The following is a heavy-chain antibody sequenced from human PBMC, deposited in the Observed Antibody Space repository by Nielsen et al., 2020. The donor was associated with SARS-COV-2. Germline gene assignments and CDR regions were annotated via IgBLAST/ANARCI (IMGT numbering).Heavy chain of an antibody. CDR1: GFTFDDYA. Sequence: GESLKISCAASGFTFDDYAMHWVRQAPGKGLEWVSGISWNSGSTYYADSVKGRFTISRDNSKNTLYLQMNSLRAEDTAVYYCAKTRFGSSWYYFDYWGQGTLVTVSS. CDR3: AKTRFGSSWYYFDY. V-gene: IGHV3-23*01. D-gene: IGHD6-13*01. J-gene: IGHJ4*02. CDR2: ISWNSGST.